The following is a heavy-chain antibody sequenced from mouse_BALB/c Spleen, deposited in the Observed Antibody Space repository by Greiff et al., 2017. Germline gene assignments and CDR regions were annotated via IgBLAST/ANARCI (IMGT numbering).Heavy chain of an antibody. Sequence: QVQLQQPGAELVRPGASVKLSCKASGYTFTSYWINWVKQRPGQGLEWIGNIYPSDSYTNYNQKFKDKATLTVDKSSSTAYMQLSSPTSEDSAVYYCTRGNGLRRPFAYWGQGTLVTVSA. D-gene: IGHD2-2*01. V-gene: IGHV1-69*02. J-gene: IGHJ3*01. CDR2: IYPSDSYT. CDR3: TRGNGLRRPFAY. CDR1: GYTFTSYW.